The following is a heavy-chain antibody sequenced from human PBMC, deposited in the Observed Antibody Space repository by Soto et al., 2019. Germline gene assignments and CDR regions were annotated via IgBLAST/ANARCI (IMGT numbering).Heavy chain of an antibody. J-gene: IGHJ4*02. D-gene: IGHD6-19*01. V-gene: IGHV4-4*02. Sequence: QVQLQESGPGLVKPSGTLSLTCAVSSGSISSSNWWSWVRQPPGKGPEWIGEIYHSGSTNYNPSLKSGVTISVDKSKNQFSLKLSSVTAADTAVYYCASVPYSSGWQIHYWGQGTLVNVS. CDR1: SGSISSSNW. CDR3: ASVPYSSGWQIHY. CDR2: IYHSGST.